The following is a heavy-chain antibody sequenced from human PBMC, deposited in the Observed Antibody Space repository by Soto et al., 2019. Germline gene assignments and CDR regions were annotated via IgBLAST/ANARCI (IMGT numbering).Heavy chain of an antibody. CDR1: GGSFSGYY. J-gene: IGHJ6*02. CDR3: ASRGVRGYYYYYGMDV. Sequence: SETLSLTCAVYGGSFSGYYWSWIRQPPGKGLEWIGEINHSGSTNYNPSLKSRVTISVDTSKNQFSLKLSSVTAADTAVYYCASRGVRGYYYYYGMDVWGQGTTVTVSS. D-gene: IGHD3-10*01. CDR2: INHSGST. V-gene: IGHV4-34*01.